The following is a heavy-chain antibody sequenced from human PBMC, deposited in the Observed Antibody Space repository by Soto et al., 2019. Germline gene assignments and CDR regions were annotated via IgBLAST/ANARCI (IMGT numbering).Heavy chain of an antibody. J-gene: IGHJ5*02. CDR3: ARLRDIVVVPAATYNWFDP. CDR2: IYPGDSDT. CDR1: GYSFTSYW. V-gene: IGHV5-51*01. D-gene: IGHD2-2*01. Sequence: GESLKISCKGSGYSFTSYWIGWVRQMPGKGLEWMGIIYPGDSDTRYSPPFQGQVTISADKSISTAYLQWSSLKASDTAMYYCARLRDIVVVPAATYNWFDPWGQGTLVTVSS.